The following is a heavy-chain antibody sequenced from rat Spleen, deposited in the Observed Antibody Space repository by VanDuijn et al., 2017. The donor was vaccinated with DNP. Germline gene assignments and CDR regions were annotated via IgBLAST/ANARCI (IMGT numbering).Heavy chain of an antibody. Sequence: EVQLVESGGGLVQPGRSLRLSCAASGFTFSDYYMAWVRQAPKKGLEWVASITNAGSSTYYLDSVKGRFTISRDNAKDTLYLQMNSLRSEDTATYYCAREGDYYDGYGDALDAWGQGTSVTVSS. CDR1: GFTFSDYY. J-gene: IGHJ4*01. V-gene: IGHV5-22*01. CDR2: ITNAGSST. D-gene: IGHD1-12*03. CDR3: AREGDYYDGYGDALDA.